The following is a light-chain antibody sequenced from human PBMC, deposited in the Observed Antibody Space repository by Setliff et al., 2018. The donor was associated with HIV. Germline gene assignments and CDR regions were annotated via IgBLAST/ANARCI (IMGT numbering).Light chain of an antibody. V-gene: IGLV3-21*03. CDR1: NIGSKS. J-gene: IGLJ2*01. CDR2: DDS. CDR3: QVWDSSSDPVV. Sequence: SYELTQPPSASVAPGKTARITCGGNNIGSKSVHWYQQKPGQAPVLVVYDDSDRPSWIPERFSGSNSGNTATLTITRVEAGDEADYYCQVWDSSSDPVVFGGGTK.